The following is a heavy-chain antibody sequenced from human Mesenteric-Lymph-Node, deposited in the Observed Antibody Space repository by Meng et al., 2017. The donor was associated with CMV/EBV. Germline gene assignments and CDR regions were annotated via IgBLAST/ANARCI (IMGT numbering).Heavy chain of an antibody. V-gene: IGHV4-61*01. Sequence: GSLRLSCTVSGGSVSSGSYYWSWIRQPPGKGLEWIGYIYYSGSTNYNPSLKSRVTISVDTSKNQFSLKLSSVTAADTAVYYCARAEYQLLDEYNWFDPWGQGTLVTVSS. CDR1: GGSVSSGSYY. CDR3: ARAEYQLLDEYNWFDP. CDR2: IYYSGST. J-gene: IGHJ5*02. D-gene: IGHD2-2*01.